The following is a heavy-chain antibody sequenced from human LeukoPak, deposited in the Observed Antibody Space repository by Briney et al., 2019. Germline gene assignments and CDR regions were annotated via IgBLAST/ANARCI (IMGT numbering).Heavy chain of an antibody. J-gene: IGHJ3*02. CDR3: ARVRYYDIDAFDI. CDR2: INPNSGGT. Sequence: ASVKVSCKASGYTFTGYYMHWVRQAPGQGLEWMGWINPNSGGTNYAQNFKGRVTMTRDTSISTAYMELSRLRSDDTAVYYCARVRYYDIDAFDIWGQGTMVTVSS. CDR1: GYTFTGYY. V-gene: IGHV1-2*02. D-gene: IGHD3-22*01.